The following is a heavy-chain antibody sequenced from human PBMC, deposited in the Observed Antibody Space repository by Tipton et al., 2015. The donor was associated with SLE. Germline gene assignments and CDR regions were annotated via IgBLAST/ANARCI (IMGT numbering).Heavy chain of an antibody. V-gene: IGHV4-59*11. J-gene: IGHJ6*02. CDR1: GGSINNHY. Sequence: LSLTCVVSGGSINNHYWSWVRQSPGKGLEWIGYISYSGSTNYNPSLKSRVSMSADTSKNQCSLKLSSVTAADTAVYYCARDLYSSSWKYYGMDVWGQGTTVTVSS. CDR2: ISYSGST. D-gene: IGHD6-13*01. CDR3: ARDLYSSSWKYYGMDV.